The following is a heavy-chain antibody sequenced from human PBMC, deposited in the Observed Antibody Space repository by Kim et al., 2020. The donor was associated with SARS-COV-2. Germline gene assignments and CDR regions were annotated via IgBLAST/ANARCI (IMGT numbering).Heavy chain of an antibody. CDR3: AKASYDFWSGYYNDAFDI. D-gene: IGHD3-3*01. J-gene: IGHJ3*02. V-gene: IGHV3-23*01. Sequence: GRFTISRDNSKNTLYLQMNSLRAEDTAVYYCAKASYDFWSGYYNDAFDIWGQGTMVTDSS.